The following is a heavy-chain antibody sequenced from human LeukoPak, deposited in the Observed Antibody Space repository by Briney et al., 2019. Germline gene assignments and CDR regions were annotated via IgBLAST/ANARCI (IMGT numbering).Heavy chain of an antibody. Sequence: ASVTVSCKACGYTFTSYDINWVRQATGQGREGMGWMNPNSGNTGYAQKSQGRVTMTSHTTISTAYMELSSLRSEDTVVSYCARIIDFWSGPTAPYYYGIDVWGQGTTVTVSS. D-gene: IGHD3-3*01. CDR1: GYTFTSYD. CDR2: MNPNSGNT. V-gene: IGHV1-8*01. CDR3: ARIIDFWSGPTAPYYYGIDV. J-gene: IGHJ6*02.